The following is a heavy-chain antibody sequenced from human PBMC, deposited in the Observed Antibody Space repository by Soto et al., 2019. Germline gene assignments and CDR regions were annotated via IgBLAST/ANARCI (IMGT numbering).Heavy chain of an antibody. CDR1: GFSFSSYA. D-gene: IGHD5-18*01. CDR3: ARDVETTKANYYYYGMDV. J-gene: IGHJ6*02. CDR2: IWHDGSTT. V-gene: IGHV3-33*01. Sequence: QEQLVESGGGVVQPGRSLRLSCAASGFSFSSYAMHWVRQAPGKGLEWVALIWHDGSTTSYADSVKGRFTISRDNSKNTHYLQMTNLRAEDTAVYYCARDVETTKANYYYYGMDVWGRGTPVTVSS.